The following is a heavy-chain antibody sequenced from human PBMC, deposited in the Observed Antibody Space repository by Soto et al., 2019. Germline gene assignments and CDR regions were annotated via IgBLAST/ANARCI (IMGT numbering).Heavy chain of an antibody. Sequence: QVQLVESGGGVVQPGRSLRLSCAASGLRFSSYGMHWVRQASGKGLEWVAVISYDGSNKNYADSVKGRFTISRDNFKNTLYLQMNSLRVEDTAVYYCAKGYIAAAGVLDAFDIWGQGTMVTVSS. J-gene: IGHJ3*02. D-gene: IGHD6-13*01. CDR2: ISYDGSNK. V-gene: IGHV3-30*18. CDR3: AKGYIAAAGVLDAFDI. CDR1: GLRFSSYG.